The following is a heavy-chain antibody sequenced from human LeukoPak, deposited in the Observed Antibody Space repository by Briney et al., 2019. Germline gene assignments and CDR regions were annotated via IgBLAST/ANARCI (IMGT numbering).Heavy chain of an antibody. D-gene: IGHD4-11*01. J-gene: IGHJ6*02. CDR1: GGSISSYY. CDR3: ARVRRFWDSNGMDV. Sequence: SETLSLTCTVSGGSISSYYWSWIRQPSGKGLEWIGYIYYSGSTNYNPSLKSRVTISVDTSKNQFSLKLSSVTAADTAVYYCARVRRFWDSNGMDVWGQGTTVTVSS. CDR2: IYYSGST. V-gene: IGHV4-59*01.